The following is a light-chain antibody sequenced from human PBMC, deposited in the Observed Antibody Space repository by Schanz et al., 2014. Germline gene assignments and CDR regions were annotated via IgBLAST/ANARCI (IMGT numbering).Light chain of an antibody. Sequence: QSALIQPPSVSGSPGQSVTISCTGTSSDVGSYDYVSWYQQHPGTVPKPMIYNVNTRPSGVPDRFSGSKSGNTASLTISGLQTEDEADYYCRSYAGSNNLVFGGGTKVTVL. CDR2: NVN. CDR1: SSDVGSYDY. CDR3: RSYAGSNNLV. V-gene: IGLV2-8*01. J-gene: IGLJ3*02.